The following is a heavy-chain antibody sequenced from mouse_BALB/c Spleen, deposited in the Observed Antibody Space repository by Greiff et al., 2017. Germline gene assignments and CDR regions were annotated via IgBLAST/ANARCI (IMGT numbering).Heavy chain of an antibody. J-gene: IGHJ1*01. CDR1: GFTFSSFG. CDR2: ISSGSSTI. CDR3: ARGSYYGSSYGYFDV. D-gene: IGHD1-1*01. V-gene: IGHV5-17*02. Sequence: EVMLVESGGGLVQPGGSRKLSCAASGFTFSSFGMHWVRQAPEKGLEWVAYISSGSSTIYYADTVKGRFTISRDNPKNTLFLQMTSLRSEDTAMYYCARGSYYGSSYGYFDVWGAGTTVTVAS.